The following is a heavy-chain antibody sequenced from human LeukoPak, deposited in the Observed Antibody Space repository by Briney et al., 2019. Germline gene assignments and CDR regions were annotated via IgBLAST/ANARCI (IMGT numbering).Heavy chain of an antibody. V-gene: IGHV4-59*01. CDR3: APPGYYDFP. Sequence: PSETLSLTCTVSDGSISGFYWSWIRQPPGKGLEWIGYIHYRGSPSYNPALKSRVTISVDTSKSQFSLKLNSVTAADTAVYYCAPPGYYDFPWGQGTLVTVSS. CDR1: DGSISGFY. J-gene: IGHJ5*02. CDR2: IHYRGSP. D-gene: IGHD3-3*01.